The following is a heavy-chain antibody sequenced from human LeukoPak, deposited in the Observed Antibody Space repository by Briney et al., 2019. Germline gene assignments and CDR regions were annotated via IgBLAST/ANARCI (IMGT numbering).Heavy chain of an antibody. Sequence: KPSETLSLTCTVSDGSISSYHWSWIRQSAGKGLEWIGRIYSSGSTNYNPSLKSRVTMSVDTSKNQFSLKLSSVTAADTAVYYCARGLKYSGTYGWFDPWGQGTPVTVFS. J-gene: IGHJ5*02. CDR3: ARGLKYSGTYGWFDP. CDR2: IYSSGST. D-gene: IGHD1-26*01. CDR1: DGSISSYH. V-gene: IGHV4-4*07.